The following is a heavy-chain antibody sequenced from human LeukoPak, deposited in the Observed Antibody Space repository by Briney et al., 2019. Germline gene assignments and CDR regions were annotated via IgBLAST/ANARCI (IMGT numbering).Heavy chain of an antibody. D-gene: IGHD2-2*01. CDR2: INPHSDDR. Sequence: ASVKVSCKASGYTFTGYYMHWVRQAPGQGLEWMGWINPHSDDRNYAQRFQGRVTMTRDTSISTVYMELSGLTSDDTAVYYCARDGPCSSTSCQNFDSWGQGALVTVSS. V-gene: IGHV1-2*02. J-gene: IGHJ4*02. CDR3: ARDGPCSSTSCQNFDS. CDR1: GYTFTGYY.